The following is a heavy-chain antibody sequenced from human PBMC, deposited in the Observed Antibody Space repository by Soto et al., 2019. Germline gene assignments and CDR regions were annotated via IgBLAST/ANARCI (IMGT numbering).Heavy chain of an antibody. D-gene: IGHD3-3*01. Sequence: GGSLRLSCGASGFTLSGSAVHWVRQASGKGLEWVGRIKNRANNYVTAYAASVKGRFTVSRDDSKNTAYLQMDSLKIEDTAVYYCTRLEGHSFGFDYWGLGTLVTVSS. V-gene: IGHV3-73*01. CDR2: IKNRANNYVT. CDR3: TRLEGHSFGFDY. CDR1: GFTLSGSA. J-gene: IGHJ4*02.